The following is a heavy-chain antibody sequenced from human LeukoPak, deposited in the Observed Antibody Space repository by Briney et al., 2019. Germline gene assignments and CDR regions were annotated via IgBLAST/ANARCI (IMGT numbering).Heavy chain of an antibody. CDR1: GYTFTGYY. CDR2: INPNSGGT. Sequence: ASVKVSCKASGYTFTGYYMHWVRQAPGQGLEWMGWINPNSGGTNYAQKFQGRVTMTRDTSISTAYMELSRLRSDDTAVYYCAREWFGELSAIDAFDIWGQGTMVTVSS. V-gene: IGHV1-2*02. J-gene: IGHJ3*02. D-gene: IGHD3-10*01. CDR3: AREWFGELSAIDAFDI.